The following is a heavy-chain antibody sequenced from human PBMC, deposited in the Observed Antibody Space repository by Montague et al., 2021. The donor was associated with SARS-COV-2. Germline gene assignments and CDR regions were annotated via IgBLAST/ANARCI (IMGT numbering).Heavy chain of an antibody. CDR2: IYYSGST. V-gene: IGHV4-39*01. J-gene: IGHJ3*02. CDR1: GGSISSSSYY. D-gene: IGHD3-22*01. Sequence: SETLSLTCTVSGGSISSSSYYWGWIRQPPGKGLEWIGRIYYSGSTYYNLSLKIRVTISVDTSKNQFSLKLSSVTAADTAVYYCARFPTSYYYDSKAAPATPDAFDIWGQGTMVTVSS. CDR3: ARFPTSYYYDSKAAPATPDAFDI.